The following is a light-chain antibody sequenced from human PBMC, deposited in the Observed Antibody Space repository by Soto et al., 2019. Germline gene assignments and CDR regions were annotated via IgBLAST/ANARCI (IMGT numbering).Light chain of an antibody. CDR2: DVS. Sequence: QSVLTQPASVSGSPGQSITISCTGTSSDVVGYNYVSWYQQHPGKAPKLMIYDVSNRPSGVSNRFSGSKSGSTASLTISGLQAEDEADYYCSSYTSSSTLDYVFGTGTKVTV. CDR1: SSDVVGYNY. CDR3: SSYTSSSTLDYV. J-gene: IGLJ1*01. V-gene: IGLV2-14*01.